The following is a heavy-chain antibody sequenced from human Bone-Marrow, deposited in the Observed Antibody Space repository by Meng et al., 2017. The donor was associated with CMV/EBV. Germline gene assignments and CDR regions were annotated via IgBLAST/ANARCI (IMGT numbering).Heavy chain of an antibody. J-gene: IGHJ4*02. CDR3: ARDYVVRKVYSAY. V-gene: IGHV1-18*01. Sequence: ASVKVSCKASGGTFSSYAISWVRQAPGQGPEWMGWISAYSGNTNYAQKFQGRLTLTTDVSTSTAYMELRGLRFDDTAVYYCARDYVVRKVYSAYWGQGTLVTVS. CDR2: ISAYSGNT. CDR1: GGTFSSYA. D-gene: IGHD3-10*01.